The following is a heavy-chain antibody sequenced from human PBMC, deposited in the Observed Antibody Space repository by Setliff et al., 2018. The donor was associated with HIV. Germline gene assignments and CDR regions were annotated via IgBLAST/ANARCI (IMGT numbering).Heavy chain of an antibody. J-gene: IGHJ6*03. V-gene: IGHV4-34*10. D-gene: IGHD3-9*01. CDR2: INYKGNT. Sequence: SETLSLTCAVYGGSFSGYYWTWIRQSPGKGLEWIGEINYKGNTIYNPSLRSRITMSVDTSKNQFSLKLRSVTAADTAVYYCARGFTNYDIMTGYPRAPYYYYYMDVWGKGTTVTVSS. CDR3: ARGFTNYDIMTGYPRAPYYYYYMDV. CDR1: GGSFSGYY.